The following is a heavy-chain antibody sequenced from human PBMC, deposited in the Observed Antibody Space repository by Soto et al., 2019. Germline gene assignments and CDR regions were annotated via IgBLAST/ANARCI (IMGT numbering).Heavy chain of an antibody. J-gene: IGHJ4*02. CDR3: AKDHSGTPY. CDR2: ISYDGSNK. V-gene: IGHV3-30*18. Sequence: QVQLVESGGGVVQPGRSLRLSCAASGFTFSSYGMHWVRQAPGKGLEWVAVISYDGSNKYYADSVKGRFTISRDNSKNTLYLQMNSLRAGDTAVYYCAKDHSGTPYWGQGTLVTVSS. CDR1: GFTFSSYG. D-gene: IGHD1-1*01.